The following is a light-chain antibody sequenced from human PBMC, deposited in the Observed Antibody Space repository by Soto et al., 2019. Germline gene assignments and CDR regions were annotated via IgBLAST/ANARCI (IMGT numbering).Light chain of an antibody. CDR1: NSNIGAGYD. V-gene: IGLV1-40*01. Sequence: QSALTQTPSVSGAPGQRVTISCTGTNSNIGAGYDVHWYQHLPGRAPKLLIFGNTNRPSGVPDRFSGSKSGTSASLAITGLQHEDEAHYSCQSFDNSLNGLYVFGSGTKLPVL. CDR2: GNT. CDR3: QSFDNSLNGLYV. J-gene: IGLJ1*01.